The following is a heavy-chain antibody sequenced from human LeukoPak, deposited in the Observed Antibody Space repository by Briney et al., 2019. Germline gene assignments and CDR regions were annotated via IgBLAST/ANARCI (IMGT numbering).Heavy chain of an antibody. J-gene: IGHJ4*02. Sequence: PGGSLRLSCAASGFTFTNYGMSWVRQAPGKGLEWVSAISGSGGSTYYADSVKGRFTISRDNSKNTLYLQMNSLRAEDTAVYYCARDPSSSGWPFFDYWGQGTLVTVSS. CDR3: ARDPSSSGWPFFDY. CDR1: GFTFTNYG. D-gene: IGHD6-19*01. CDR2: ISGSGGST. V-gene: IGHV3-23*01.